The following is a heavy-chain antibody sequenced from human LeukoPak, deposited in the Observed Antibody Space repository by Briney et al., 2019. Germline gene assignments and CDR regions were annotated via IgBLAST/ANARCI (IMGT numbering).Heavy chain of an antibody. CDR3: ITVYDSVAN. Sequence: GGSLRLSCAASGFTFTNAWVDWVRQALGEGLEWVCRIKSRTDGGKTEYAAPVKGRFTISRYDSKNTLYLHMNSLKTEDTAVYYCITVYDSVANWGQGTLVTVSS. CDR1: GFTFTNAW. CDR2: IKSRTDGGKT. J-gene: IGHJ4*02. V-gene: IGHV3-15*01. D-gene: IGHD5-12*01.